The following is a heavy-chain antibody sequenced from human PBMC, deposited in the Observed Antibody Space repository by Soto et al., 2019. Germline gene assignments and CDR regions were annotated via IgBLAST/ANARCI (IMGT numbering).Heavy chain of an antibody. Sequence: QVQLVESGGGVVQPGRSLRLSCAASGFTFSSYGMHWVRQAPGKGLEWVAVISYDGSNKYYADSVKGRFTISRDNSKNTLYLQMNSLRAEDTAVYYCAKEAVAGSRVGAAAVLLSFFDYWGQGTLVTVSS. CDR3: AKEAVAGSRVGAAAVLLSFFDY. J-gene: IGHJ4*02. V-gene: IGHV3-30*18. D-gene: IGHD6-19*01. CDR1: GFTFSSYG. CDR2: ISYDGSNK.